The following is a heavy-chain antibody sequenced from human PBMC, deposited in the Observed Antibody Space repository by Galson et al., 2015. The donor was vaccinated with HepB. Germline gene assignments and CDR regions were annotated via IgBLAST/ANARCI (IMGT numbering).Heavy chain of an antibody. D-gene: IGHD2-2*01. CDR1: GYTFASYD. J-gene: IGHJ4*02. CDR3: ARGLVELLLLVY. CDR2: MNPNSGNT. Sequence: SVKVSRKASGYTFASYDINWVRQATGQGLEWMGWMNPNSGNTGYAQKFQGRVTMTRNTSISTAYMELSSLRSEDTAVYYCARGLVELLLLVYWGQGTLVTVSS. V-gene: IGHV1-8*01.